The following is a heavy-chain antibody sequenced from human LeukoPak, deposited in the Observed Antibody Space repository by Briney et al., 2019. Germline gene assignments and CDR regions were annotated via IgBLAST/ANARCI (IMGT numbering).Heavy chain of an antibody. CDR1: GYSFTSYW. J-gene: IGHJ4*02. CDR2: IYPGDSDT. Sequence: GESLKISCKGSGYSFTSYWIGWVRQMPGKGLEWMGIIYPGDSDTRYSPSFQGQVTISADKSISTAYLHWSSLKASDTAMYYCASVVYYDFWTGDFDYWGQGTLVTVSS. CDR3: ASVVYYDFWTGDFDY. V-gene: IGHV5-51*01. D-gene: IGHD3-3*01.